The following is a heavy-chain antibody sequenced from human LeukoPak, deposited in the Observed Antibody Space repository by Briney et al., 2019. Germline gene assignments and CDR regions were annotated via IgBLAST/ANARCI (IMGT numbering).Heavy chain of an antibody. CDR1: GFTFSSYA. J-gene: IGHJ4*02. Sequence: GGSLRLSCAASGFTFSSYAMTWVRQAPGKGLEWVSAISGSADTTYYADSVKGRFTISRDNSRNMLYLQMSSLRAEDTAIYYCAKAPDFWNGYYTLGYRVYWGQGTLVSVSS. D-gene: IGHD3-3*01. CDR3: AKAPDFWNGYYTLGYRVY. CDR2: ISGSADTT. V-gene: IGHV3-23*01.